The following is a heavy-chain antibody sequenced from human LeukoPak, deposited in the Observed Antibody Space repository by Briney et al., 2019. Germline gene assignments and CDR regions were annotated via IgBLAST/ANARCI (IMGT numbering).Heavy chain of an antibody. Sequence: ASVKVSCKASGYTLTDYLIHWVRQAPGQGLEWMGWITPNEGGTNSAQKFQGRLSLTRDTSISTAYIELSRLRSDDTAVYYCARATYYGSGSPEDYWGQGTLVTVSS. CDR3: ARATYYGSGSPEDY. D-gene: IGHD3-10*01. CDR2: ITPNEGGT. V-gene: IGHV1-2*02. CDR1: GYTLTDYL. J-gene: IGHJ4*02.